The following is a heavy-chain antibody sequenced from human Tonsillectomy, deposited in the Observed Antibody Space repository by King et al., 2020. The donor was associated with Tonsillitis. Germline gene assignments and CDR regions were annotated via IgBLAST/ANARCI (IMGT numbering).Heavy chain of an antibody. D-gene: IGHD3-22*01. Sequence: GAGGGGGRPGGALRLSCAASGFTVSSFAMSWGRQAPGKGLEGVSGVYRAGSGTHDADSVKGRFTIARDKSQNMVYLQMNSLRAEDTAVYYCAKVGYYFDSSGYYDYWGLGTLVTVSS. CDR2: VYRAGSGT. CDR3: AKVGYYFDSSGYYDY. V-gene: IGHV3-23*03. CDR1: GFTVSSFA. J-gene: IGHJ4*02.